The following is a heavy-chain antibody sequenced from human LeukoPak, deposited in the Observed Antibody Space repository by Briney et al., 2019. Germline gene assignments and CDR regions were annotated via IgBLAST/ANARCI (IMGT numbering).Heavy chain of an antibody. Sequence: SGTLSLTCTVSGGPIRSNYGSWIRQTGGKGLEWIGRIYVTDLINYNPSLKSRVTISVDMSKNQLSLNLTSVTAADTAIYYCARGFGSGTSPFDNWGRGTLVTVSS. CDR3: ARGFGSGTSPFDN. D-gene: IGHD3-10*01. V-gene: IGHV4-4*07. CDR2: IYVTDLI. J-gene: IGHJ4*02. CDR1: GGPIRSNY.